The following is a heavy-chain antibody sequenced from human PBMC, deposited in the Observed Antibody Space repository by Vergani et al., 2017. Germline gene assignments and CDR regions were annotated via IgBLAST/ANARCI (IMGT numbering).Heavy chain of an antibody. Sequence: QMQLQESGPGLVKASETLSLTCTVSGDSIISRSYYWGWIRQPPGKGLEWIGSIHNRGNGDSSSSLKSRVTISADTSKNQFSLRLTSVTAADTAVYYCASGKYYSDSTSHFRGRYFDVWGRGTLVTVPS. CDR1: GDSIISRSYY. CDR2: IHNRGNG. J-gene: IGHJ2*01. V-gene: IGHV4-39*01. CDR3: ASGKYYSDSTSHFRGRYFDV. D-gene: IGHD3-16*01.